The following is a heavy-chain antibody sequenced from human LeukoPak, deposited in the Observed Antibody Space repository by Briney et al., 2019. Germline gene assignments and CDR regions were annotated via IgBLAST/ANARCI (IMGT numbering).Heavy chain of an antibody. CDR1: GFTFRSYA. V-gene: IGHV3-23*01. Sequence: GGSLRLSCAASGFTFRSYAMSWVRQAPGKGLEWVSGIGGSGGSTYYADSAKGRFTISRDNSKNALYLQMNRLRAEDTAVYYCASYDSSGYYQYFDYWGQGTLVTVSS. J-gene: IGHJ4*02. CDR2: IGGSGGST. CDR3: ASYDSSGYYQYFDY. D-gene: IGHD3-22*01.